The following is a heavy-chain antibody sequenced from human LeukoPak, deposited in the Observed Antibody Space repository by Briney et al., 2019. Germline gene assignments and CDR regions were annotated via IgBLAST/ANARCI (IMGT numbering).Heavy chain of an antibody. Sequence: SETLSLTCTVSGGSISGYYWTWVRQPPGKGLEWIGQIHYSGRADYNPSLKGRITISVDTSKNQMSLKLTSVTAADTAIYYCARFGVDYDMGVWGQGTTVTVSS. CDR3: ARFGVDYDMGV. V-gene: IGHV4-59*01. CDR1: GGSISGYY. CDR2: IHYSGRA. D-gene: IGHD3-16*01. J-gene: IGHJ6*02.